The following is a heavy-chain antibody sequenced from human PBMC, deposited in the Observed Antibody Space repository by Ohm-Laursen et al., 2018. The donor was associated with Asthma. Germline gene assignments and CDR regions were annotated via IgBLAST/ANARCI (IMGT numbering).Heavy chain of an antibody. Sequence: SLRLSCAASGYTFSRYSIHWVRQIPGKGLEWVSAISGSGSSTIYYADSVKGRFTISRDNAKNSLYLHMHSLRAEDTAMYYCARTNIAVSGPNYFDSWGQGTLVTVSS. CDR2: ISGSGSSTI. CDR3: ARTNIAVSGPNYFDS. D-gene: IGHD6-19*01. J-gene: IGHJ4*02. CDR1: GYTFSRYS. V-gene: IGHV3-48*01.